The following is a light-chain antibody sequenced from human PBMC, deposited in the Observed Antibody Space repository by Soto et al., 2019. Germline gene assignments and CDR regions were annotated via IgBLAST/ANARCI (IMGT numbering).Light chain of an antibody. J-gene: IGLJ2*01. CDR3: SSYTSSSSFVV. V-gene: IGLV2-14*01. Sequence: QSALTQPASVSGSPGQSITISCTGTSSDVGGYNYVSWYQQHPGKAPKLMIYDVSNRPSGVSNRVSCSKSGNTASLTISGLQAEDEADYYCSSYTSSSSFVVFGGGTKLTVL. CDR1: SSDVGGYNY. CDR2: DVS.